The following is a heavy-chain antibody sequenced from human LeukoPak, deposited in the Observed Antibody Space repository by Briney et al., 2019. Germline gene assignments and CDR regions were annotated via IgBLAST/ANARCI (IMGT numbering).Heavy chain of an antibody. J-gene: IGHJ4*02. CDR2: IITNSNYT. V-gene: IGHV3-21*01. CDR1: GFTFSSYE. Sequence: GGSLRLSCAASGFTFSSYEMNWVRQAPGKGLEWVSYIITNSNYTDYADSVKGRFTIPRDNAKNSLYLQMNSLRAEDTAVYYCAGSVTTPGLNYCFDFWGQGTLVTVSS. CDR3: AGSVTTPGLNYCFDF. D-gene: IGHD4-17*01.